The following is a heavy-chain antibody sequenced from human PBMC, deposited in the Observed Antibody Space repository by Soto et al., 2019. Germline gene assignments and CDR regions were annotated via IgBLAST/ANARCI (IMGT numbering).Heavy chain of an antibody. CDR1: GFTFSSDA. D-gene: IGHD2-21*01. CDR3: AKLIWGSDNWFDP. V-gene: IGHV3-23*01. Sequence: EVQLLESGGGLVQPGGSLRLSCAASGFTFSSDAMRWVRQSPGKGREWVSDISGDGESTYYADSVKGRFTISRDNTKNTLYLQMNSVRAEDTAVYYSAKLIWGSDNWFDPGGQGTLVTVSS. J-gene: IGHJ5*02. CDR2: ISGDGEST.